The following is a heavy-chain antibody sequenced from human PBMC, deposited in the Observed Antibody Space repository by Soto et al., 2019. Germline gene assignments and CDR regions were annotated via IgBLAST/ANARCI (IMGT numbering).Heavy chain of an antibody. Sequence: VGSLRLSCIDSGFIFNTYGMNWVRLAPGKGLEWVASITSSSSYIYYADSVKGRFTISRDNAKNSLFLQMNSLRAEDTAVYYCASGYYDRIGFYFDYWGQGTQVTVSS. CDR2: ITSSSSYI. V-gene: IGHV3-21*01. CDR1: GFIFNTYG. CDR3: ASGYYDRIGFYFDY. D-gene: IGHD3-22*01. J-gene: IGHJ4*02.